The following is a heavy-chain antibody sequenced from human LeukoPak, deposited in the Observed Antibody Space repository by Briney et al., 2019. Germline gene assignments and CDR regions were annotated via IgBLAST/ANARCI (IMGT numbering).Heavy chain of an antibody. V-gene: IGHV4-39*07. CDR2: IYHSGST. CDR3: ARGRYGSGSYYDP. Sequence: SETLSLTCTVSGGSISSGSYYWSWIRQPAGKGLEWIGSIYHSGSTYYNPSLKSRVTISVDTSKNQFSLKLSSVTAADTAVYYCARGRYGSGSYYDPWGQGTLVTVSS. D-gene: IGHD3-10*01. J-gene: IGHJ5*02. CDR1: GGSISSGSYY.